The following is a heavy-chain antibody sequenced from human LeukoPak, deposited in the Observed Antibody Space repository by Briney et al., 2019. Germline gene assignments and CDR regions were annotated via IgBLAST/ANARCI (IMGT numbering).Heavy chain of an antibody. Sequence: PSETLSLTCTVSGGSISSGGYYWSWIRQHPGKGLEWIVYFYYSGSTYYTPSVKSRVTISVDTSKIQFSLKLSSVTAADTAVYYCARGSWNYVFYYYYMDVWGKGTTVTVSS. CDR3: ARGSWNYVFYYYYMDV. J-gene: IGHJ6*03. CDR2: FYYSGST. CDR1: GGSISSGGYY. D-gene: IGHD1-7*01. V-gene: IGHV4-31*03.